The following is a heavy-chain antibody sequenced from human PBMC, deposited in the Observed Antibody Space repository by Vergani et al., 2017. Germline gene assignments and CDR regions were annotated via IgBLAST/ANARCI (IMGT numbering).Heavy chain of an antibody. Sequence: QLQLQESGPGLLKPSETLSLTCSVSGTSISGSSDYWGWIRQPPGKGLEWIGSIFYTGTSYYNPSLESRATNSVDTSKNQLSLKQKSVTAADTAVYYCARQFWGGGGYRFDHWGQGTLVTVSS. CDR3: ARQFWGGGGYRFDH. D-gene: IGHD5-18*01. J-gene: IGHJ4*02. CDR2: IFYTGTS. V-gene: IGHV4-39*01. CDR1: GTSISGSSDY.